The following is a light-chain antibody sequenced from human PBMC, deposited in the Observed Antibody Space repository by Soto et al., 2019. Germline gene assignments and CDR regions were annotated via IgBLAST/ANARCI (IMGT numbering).Light chain of an antibody. Sequence: DIVMTQSPDSLAVSLGERATINCKSSQSVLYSSNNKNYLAWYQQKPGQPPKLLIYWASTRESGVPDRFSGSGSGTDFTLTISSLQAEDVAVYYCQQYSSPPWTFRQGPKVEIK. CDR2: WAS. CDR1: QSVLYSSNNKNY. V-gene: IGKV4-1*01. CDR3: QQYSSPPWT. J-gene: IGKJ1*01.